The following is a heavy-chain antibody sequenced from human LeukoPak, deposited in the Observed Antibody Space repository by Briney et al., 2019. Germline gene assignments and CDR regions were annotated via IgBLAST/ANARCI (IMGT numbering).Heavy chain of an antibody. CDR2: ISGSGGST. V-gene: IGHV3-23*01. J-gene: IGHJ3*02. CDR1: GFTFSSYA. D-gene: IGHD3-22*01. Sequence: GGSLRLPCAASGFTFSSYAMSWVRQAPGKGLEWVSAISGSGGSTYYADSVKGRFTISRDNSKNTLYLQMSSLRAEDTAVYYCAKEQYYYDGSGYYSDAFDIWGQGTMVTVSS. CDR3: AKEQYYYDGSGYYSDAFDI.